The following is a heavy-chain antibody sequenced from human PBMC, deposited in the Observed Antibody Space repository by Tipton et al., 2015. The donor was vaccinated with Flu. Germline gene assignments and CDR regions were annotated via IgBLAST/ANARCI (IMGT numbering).Heavy chain of an antibody. J-gene: IGHJ4*02. CDR1: GFTFSDYY. D-gene: IGHD1-7*01. CDR3: ARQPAPAGTSVIFYFDY. Sequence: GSLRLSCNASGFTFSDYYMTWIRQAPGKGLEWVSSISSSGILTHYADSVTGRFTISRDNGKNSLHLQMNSLRVEDTAVYYCARQPAPAGTSVIFYFDYWGQGTLVTVSS. CDR2: ISSSGILT. V-gene: IGHV3-11*06.